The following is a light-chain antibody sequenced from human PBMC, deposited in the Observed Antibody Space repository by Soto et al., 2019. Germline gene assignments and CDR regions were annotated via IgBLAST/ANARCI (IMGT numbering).Light chain of an antibody. V-gene: IGKV1-9*01. CDR1: QGLSSD. J-gene: IGKJ5*01. CDR3: QLLNSYPIT. Sequence: DIQLTQSPSFLSASVGDRVTITCRASQGLSSDLAWYQQKPGKAPKLLIYAASPLQSGVPSRFSGSGTGTEFTLTISSLQPEDFATYYCQLLNSYPITFGQGTRLEIK. CDR2: AAS.